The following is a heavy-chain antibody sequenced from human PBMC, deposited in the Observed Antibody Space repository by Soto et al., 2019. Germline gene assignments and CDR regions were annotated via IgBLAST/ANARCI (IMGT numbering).Heavy chain of an antibody. CDR1: GGSISSGDYY. Sequence: QVQLQESGPGLVKPSQTLSLTCTVSGGSISSGDYYWSWIRQPPGKGLEWIGYIYYSGSTYYNPSLKSRVTISVDTSKNQSSLKLSSVTAADTAVYYCARDLGSHGGYFDYWGQGTLVTVSS. CDR3: ARDLGSHGGYFDY. J-gene: IGHJ4*02. D-gene: IGHD3-22*01. CDR2: IYYSGST. V-gene: IGHV4-30-4*01.